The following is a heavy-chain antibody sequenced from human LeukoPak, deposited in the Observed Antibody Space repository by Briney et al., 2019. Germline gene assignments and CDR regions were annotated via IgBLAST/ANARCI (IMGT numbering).Heavy chain of an antibody. J-gene: IGHJ4*02. CDR2: IKEDGSEK. CDR1: GFPFSRYW. CDR3: VSCGTTTCIIRFDH. D-gene: IGHD2-2*01. V-gene: IGHV3-7*01. Sequence: VGSLRLSCAASGFPFSRYWMNWVRQAPGKGLGWGASIKEDGSEKSYVDSVNSRFTISRDSSKNSLYLQRNSLRAEDTAVYYCVSCGTTTCIIRFDHWGQGTLVTVSS.